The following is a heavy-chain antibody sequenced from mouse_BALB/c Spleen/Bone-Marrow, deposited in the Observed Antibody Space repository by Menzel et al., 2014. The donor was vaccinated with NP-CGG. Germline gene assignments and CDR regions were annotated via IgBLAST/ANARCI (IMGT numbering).Heavy chain of an antibody. CDR2: INPYNDGS. V-gene: IGHV1-14*01. J-gene: IGHJ4*01. D-gene: IGHD2-14*01. Sequence: EVKLVESGPELVKPGASVKMSCKASGYTFTSYVMHWVKQKPGQGLEWIGYINPYNDGSKYNEKFKGKATLNSDKSSSTAYMELSSLTSEDSAVYYCARLDYRYGMDYWGQGTSVTVSS. CDR3: ARLDYRYGMDY. CDR1: GYTFTSYV.